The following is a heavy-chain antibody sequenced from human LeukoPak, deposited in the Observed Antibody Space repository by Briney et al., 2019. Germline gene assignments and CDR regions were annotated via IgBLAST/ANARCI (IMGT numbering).Heavy chain of an antibody. Sequence: GRSLRLSCAASGFTFSTYGMHWVRQAPGKGLEWVAVIWYDGSNKYYADSVKGRFTISRDNSKNTLYLQMNSLRAEDTAVYYCARGRYCSGGSCYLPSPNLFDYWGQGTLVTVSS. D-gene: IGHD2-15*01. CDR1: GFTFSTYG. V-gene: IGHV3-33*01. J-gene: IGHJ4*02. CDR3: ARGRYCSGGSCYLPSPNLFDY. CDR2: IWYDGSNK.